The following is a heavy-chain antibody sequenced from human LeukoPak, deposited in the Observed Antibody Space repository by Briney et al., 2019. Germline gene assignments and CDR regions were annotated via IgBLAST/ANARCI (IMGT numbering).Heavy chain of an antibody. CDR1: GYTFTSYD. D-gene: IGHD6-19*01. V-gene: IGHV1-8*03. Sequence: ASVKVSCKASGYTFTSYDINWVRQATGQGLEWMGWMNPNSGNTGYAQKFQGRVTITRNTSISTAYMELSSLRSEDTAVYYCARGYTSGWYTWFDPWGQGTLVTVSS. CDR2: MNPNSGNT. CDR3: ARGYTSGWYTWFDP. J-gene: IGHJ5*02.